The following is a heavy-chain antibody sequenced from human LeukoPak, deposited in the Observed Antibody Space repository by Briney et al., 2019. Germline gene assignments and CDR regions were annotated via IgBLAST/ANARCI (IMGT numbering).Heavy chain of an antibody. CDR2: INHSGST. CDR3: ARAHYYDSSGYSPYYFDY. CDR1: GGSFSGYY. D-gene: IGHD3-22*01. Sequence: PSETLSLTCAVYGGSFSGYYWSWIRQPPGKGLGWIGEINHSGSTNYNPSLKSRVTISVDTSKNQFSLKLSSVTAADTAVYYCARAHYYDSSGYSPYYFDYWGQGTLVTVSS. J-gene: IGHJ4*02. V-gene: IGHV4-34*01.